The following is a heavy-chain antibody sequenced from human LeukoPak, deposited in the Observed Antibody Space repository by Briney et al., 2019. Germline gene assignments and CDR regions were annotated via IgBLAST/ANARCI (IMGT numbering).Heavy chain of an antibody. CDR3: AIVRCSGGSCYQGCLDL. CDR2: INSDGSST. V-gene: IGHV3-74*01. D-gene: IGHD2-15*01. J-gene: IGHJ5*02. Sequence: GGSLTLSCAAAGFTFNSYRLHWLRQAPGKGLVWVSRINSDGSSTSYADSVKRRFTISRDNAKNTLYLQMNSLRAEDTAVYYCAIVRCSGGSCYQGCLDLWGRGTLVTVSS. CDR1: GFTFNSYR.